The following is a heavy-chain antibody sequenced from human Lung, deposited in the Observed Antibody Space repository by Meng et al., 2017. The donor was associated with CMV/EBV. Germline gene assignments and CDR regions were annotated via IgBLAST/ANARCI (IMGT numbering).Heavy chain of an antibody. CDR1: GFTFSSYS. Sequence: GEXXKISCAASGFTFSSYSMNWVRQAPGKGLEWVASISSSANLYYADSVKGRFTISRVKAKSSLYLQMNTLRAEETAVYYGARDNIEGVPGHYDSSGQDYWXLGTLVTVSS. CDR3: ARDNIEGVPGHYDSSGQDY. D-gene: IGHD3-22*01. V-gene: IGHV3-21*01. CDR2: ISSSANL. J-gene: IGHJ4*02.